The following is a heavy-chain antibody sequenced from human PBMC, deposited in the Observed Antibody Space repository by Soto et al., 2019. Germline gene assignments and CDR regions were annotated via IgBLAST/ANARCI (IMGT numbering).Heavy chain of an antibody. CDR1: GFTVSNNY. D-gene: IGHD3-10*01. V-gene: IGHV3-53*01. J-gene: IGHJ4*02. Sequence: EVQLVESGGGLIQPGGSLRLSCAVSGFTVSNNYMSWVRQAPGKGLEGVSVIYSGGYTAYGDSVKGRFTISRDNSKNTLYLKMNSRGAADPAFFSCGPHPGGGGYWGQGTLVTVSS. CDR3: GPHPGGGGY. CDR2: IYSGGYT.